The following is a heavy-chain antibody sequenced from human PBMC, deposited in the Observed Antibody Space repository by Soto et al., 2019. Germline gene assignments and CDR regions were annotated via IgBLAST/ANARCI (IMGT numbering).Heavy chain of an antibody. CDR1: GFTFSRYA. V-gene: IGHV3-23*01. CDR2: ISASGGGT. Sequence: EVQLLESGGGSVQPGGSLRLSCAASGFTFSRYAMSWVRQAPGKGLEWVSSISASGGGTYYADSVKGRFTISRDNSKNTLYLQVNSLRAEDTAVYSCAKGFEAAGGLTYGMDVWGQGTTVTVSS. D-gene: IGHD2-15*01. J-gene: IGHJ6*02. CDR3: AKGFEAAGGLTYGMDV.